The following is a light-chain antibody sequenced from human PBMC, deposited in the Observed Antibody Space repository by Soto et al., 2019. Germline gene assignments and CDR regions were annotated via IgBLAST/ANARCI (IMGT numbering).Light chain of an antibody. J-gene: IGKJ2*01. CDR2: RAS. CDR3: QQYNTFSFT. CDR1: RAISDW. Sequence: DIQMTQSPSTLSASLGDRVTITCRASRAISDWLAWYQQRPGKAPKLLIYRASRLESGVPSRFSGSGSGTEFTLTISGLQPDDFATYSCQQYNTFSFTFGQGNKLEI. V-gene: IGKV1-5*03.